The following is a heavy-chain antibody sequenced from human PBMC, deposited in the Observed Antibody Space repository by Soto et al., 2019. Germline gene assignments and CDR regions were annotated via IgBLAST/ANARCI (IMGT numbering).Heavy chain of an antibody. J-gene: IGHJ3*01. CDR2: LYDVDGT. V-gene: IGHV3-53*01. D-gene: IGHD1-1*01. CDR1: GLTVSGKKY. CDR3: ASWHEREHAYDV. Sequence: DVQLVESGGGLIQPGESLRLSCAAFGLTVSGKKYVAWVRQAPGKGLEWVSALYDVDGTYYADSVKGRFTTSRDRSKTTVYLQMNGLRTDDTAVYYCASWHEREHAYDVWGQGTTVPVSS.